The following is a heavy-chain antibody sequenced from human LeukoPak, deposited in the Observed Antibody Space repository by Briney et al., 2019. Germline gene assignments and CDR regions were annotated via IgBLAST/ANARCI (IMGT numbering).Heavy chain of an antibody. CDR3: AARGGGDFDY. CDR2: IYYSGST. CDR1: GGSISSYY. Sequence: SETLSLTCTVSGGSISSYYWSWIRQPPGKGLEWIGHIYYSGSTNYNPSLKSRVTISVDTSKNQFSLKLSSVTAADTAVYYCAARGGGDFDYWGQGTLVTVSS. D-gene: IGHD3-16*01. J-gene: IGHJ4*02. V-gene: IGHV4-59*01.